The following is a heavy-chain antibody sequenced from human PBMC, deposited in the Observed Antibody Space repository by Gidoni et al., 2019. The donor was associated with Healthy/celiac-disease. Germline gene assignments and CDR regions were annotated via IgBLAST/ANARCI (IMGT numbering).Heavy chain of an antibody. Sequence: EVQLVQSGAEVKKPGESLQISCKGSGYSFTSYWIGWVRQMPGKGLAWMGIIYPGDSDTRYSPSFQGQVTISADKSISTAYLQWSSLKASDTAMYYCARLSVYGDLPSYFDYWGQGTLVTVSS. CDR2: IYPGDSDT. V-gene: IGHV5-51*01. CDR3: ARLSVYGDLPSYFDY. D-gene: IGHD4-17*01. CDR1: GYSFTSYW. J-gene: IGHJ4*02.